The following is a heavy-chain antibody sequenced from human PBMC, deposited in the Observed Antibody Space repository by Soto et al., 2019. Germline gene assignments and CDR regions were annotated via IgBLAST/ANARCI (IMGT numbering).Heavy chain of an antibody. CDR2: IHYSGTT. Sequence: SETLSLTCTVSGDSISSYYWTWIRQPPGKGLEWIGYIHYSGTTNYNPSLKSRVTISLDTSKNQFSLKLRSVTAADTAVYYCASDSSAGGYRYYYYYGMDVWGQGTTVTVSS. D-gene: IGHD3-22*01. V-gene: IGHV4-59*01. CDR1: GDSISSYY. J-gene: IGHJ6*02. CDR3: ASDSSAGGYRYYYYYGMDV.